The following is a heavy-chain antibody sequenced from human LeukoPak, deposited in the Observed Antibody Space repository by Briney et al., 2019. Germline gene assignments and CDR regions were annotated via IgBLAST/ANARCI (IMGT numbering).Heavy chain of an antibody. Sequence: EASVKVSCKASGGTFSSYAISWVRQAPGQGLDWMGIINLSDDSTTYAQQFQGRVTMTRDTSSSTVYMELSSLRSEDTAVYYCARRDYHGSSAFLDYWGQGTLVTVSS. V-gene: IGHV1-46*01. CDR3: ARRDYHGSSAFLDY. D-gene: IGHD3-22*01. CDR1: GGTFSSYA. J-gene: IGHJ4*02. CDR2: INLSDDST.